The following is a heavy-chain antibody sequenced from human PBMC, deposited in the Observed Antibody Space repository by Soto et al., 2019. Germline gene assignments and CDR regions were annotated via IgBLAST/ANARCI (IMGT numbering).Heavy chain of an antibody. CDR3: ARSRLMDWFDP. CDR2: MNPNSGNT. Sequence: ASVKVSCKASGYTFTSYDINWVRQATGQGLEWMGWMNPNSGNTGHAQKFQGRVTMTRNTSISTAYMELSSLRSEDTAVYYCARSRLMDWFDPWGQGTLVTVSS. CDR1: GYTFTSYD. J-gene: IGHJ5*02. V-gene: IGHV1-8*01.